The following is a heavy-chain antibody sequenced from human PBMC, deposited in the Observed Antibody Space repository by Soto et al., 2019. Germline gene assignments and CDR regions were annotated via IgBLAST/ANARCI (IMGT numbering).Heavy chain of an antibody. CDR3: ARVSYGGSTYFDY. D-gene: IGHD4-17*01. J-gene: IGHJ4*02. Sequence: EVQLVESGGGLVKPGGSLRLSCAASGFTFSSYSMNWVRQAPGKGLEWVSSISSSSSYIYYADSVKGRFTISRDNAKNSLDLQMNSLRAEDTAVYYCARVSYGGSTYFDYWGQGTLVTVSS. CDR2: ISSSSSYI. V-gene: IGHV3-21*02. CDR1: GFTFSSYS.